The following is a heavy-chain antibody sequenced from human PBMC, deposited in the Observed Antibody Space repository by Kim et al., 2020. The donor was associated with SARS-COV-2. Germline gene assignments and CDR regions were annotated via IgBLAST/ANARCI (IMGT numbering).Heavy chain of an antibody. V-gene: IGHV4-39*01. CDR2: IYYSGST. CDR1: GGSISSSSYY. Sequence: SETLSLTCTVSGGSISSSSYYWGWLRQPPGKGLEWIGSIYYSGSTYYNPSLKSRVTISVDTSKNQFSLKLSSVTAADTAVYYCARHGSSGVIVVVITEFAYWGQGTLVTASS. D-gene: IGHD3-22*01. J-gene: IGHJ4*02. CDR3: ARHGSSGVIVVVITEFAY.